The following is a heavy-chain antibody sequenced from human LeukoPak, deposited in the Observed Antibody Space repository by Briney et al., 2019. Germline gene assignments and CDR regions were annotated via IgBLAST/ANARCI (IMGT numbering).Heavy chain of an antibody. Sequence: PGRSLRLSCAASGFTFSSYAMHWVRQAPGKGLEWVAVISYDGSNKYYADSVKGRFTISRDNSKNTLYLQMNSLRAEDTAVYYCARGTGNYYDSSGYSDYWGQGTLVTVSS. CDR1: GFTFSSYA. CDR2: ISYDGSNK. J-gene: IGHJ4*02. V-gene: IGHV3-30-3*01. CDR3: ARGTGNYYDSSGYSDY. D-gene: IGHD3-22*01.